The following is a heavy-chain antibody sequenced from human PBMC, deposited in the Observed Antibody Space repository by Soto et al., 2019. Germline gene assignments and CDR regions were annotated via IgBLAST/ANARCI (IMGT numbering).Heavy chain of an antibody. CDR2: ISAYNGNT. CDR3: ARVAAVSYYYYYGMDV. J-gene: IGHJ6*02. CDR1: GYTFTSYG. D-gene: IGHD6-13*01. Sequence: QVQLVQSGAEVKKPGASVKVSCKASGYTFTSYGISWVRQAPGQGLEWMGWISAYNGNTNYAQKLQGRVTMTTDTSTSTGDMELRSLRSDGTAVYYCARVAAVSYYYYYGMDVWGQGTTFTVSS. V-gene: IGHV1-18*01.